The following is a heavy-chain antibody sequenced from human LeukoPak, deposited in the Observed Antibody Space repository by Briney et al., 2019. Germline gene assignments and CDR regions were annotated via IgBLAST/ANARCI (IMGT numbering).Heavy chain of an antibody. CDR1: GFTFSSYA. D-gene: IGHD4-17*01. Sequence: GGSLRLSCAASGFTFSSYAMSWVRQAPGKGLEWVSAISGSGGSTYYADSVKGRFTISRDNSKNTLYLQMNSLRAEDTAVYYCAKVWVSGYGDYGLWRGFDYWGQGTLVTVSS. CDR3: AKVWVSGYGDYGLWRGFDY. V-gene: IGHV3-23*01. CDR2: ISGSGGST. J-gene: IGHJ4*02.